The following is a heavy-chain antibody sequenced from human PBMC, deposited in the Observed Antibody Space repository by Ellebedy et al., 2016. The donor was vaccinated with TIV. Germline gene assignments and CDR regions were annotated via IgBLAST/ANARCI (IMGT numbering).Heavy chain of an antibody. J-gene: IGHJ4*02. CDR3: ARDVYSRGDY. V-gene: IGHV3-74*01. Sequence: GESLKISCAASGFTFSNSWMHWVRQAPGKGLVWVSGMDSDGSRINYADSVKGRFTISRDNAKNTLYLQMDTLRGEDTAVYYCARDVYSRGDYWGQGTLVTVSS. CDR1: GFTFSNSW. D-gene: IGHD6-13*01. CDR2: MDSDGSRI.